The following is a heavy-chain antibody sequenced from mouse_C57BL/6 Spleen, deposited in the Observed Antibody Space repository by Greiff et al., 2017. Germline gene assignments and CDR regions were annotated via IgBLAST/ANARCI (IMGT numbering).Heavy chain of an antibody. J-gene: IGHJ2*01. CDR2: IDPSDSYT. V-gene: IGHV1-59*01. D-gene: IGHD2-3*01. CDR1: GYTFTSYG. Sequence: VQLQQPGAELVRPGTSVKLSCKASGYTFTSYGMHWVQQRPGQGLEWIGVIDPSDSYTNYNQKFKGNATWTVDTSYSTAYMQLSSLTSEDSAVYYCEKRGDDGYYAYVDYWGQGTTLTVSS. CDR3: EKRGDDGYYAYVDY.